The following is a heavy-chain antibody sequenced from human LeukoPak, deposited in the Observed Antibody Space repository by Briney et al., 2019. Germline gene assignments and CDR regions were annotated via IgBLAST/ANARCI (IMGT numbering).Heavy chain of an antibody. J-gene: IGHJ4*02. CDR3: AKTMSPYYYDSSGF. D-gene: IGHD3-22*01. V-gene: IGHV3-30*02. Sequence: GGSLRLSCAASGFTFSSYGMHWVRQAPGKGLEWVAFIRYDGSNKYYADSVKGRFTISRDNSKNTLYLQMNGLRAEDMAVYYCAKTMSPYYYDSSGFWGQGTLVTVSS. CDR1: GFTFSSYG. CDR2: IRYDGSNK.